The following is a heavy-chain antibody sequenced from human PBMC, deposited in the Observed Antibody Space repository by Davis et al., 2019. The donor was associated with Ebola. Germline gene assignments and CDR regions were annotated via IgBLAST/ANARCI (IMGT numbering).Heavy chain of an antibody. CDR1: GYTFTSYY. CDR3: AREEVIVVVPAAMRRYYYYGMDV. V-gene: IGHV1-46*01. Sequence: AASVKVSCKASGYTFTSYYMHWVRQAPGQGLEWMGIINPSGGSTSYAQKFQGRVTMTRDTSTSTVYMELSSLRSEDTAVYYCAREEVIVVVPAAMRRYYYYGMDVWGKGTTVTVSS. J-gene: IGHJ6*04. CDR2: INPSGGST. D-gene: IGHD2-2*01.